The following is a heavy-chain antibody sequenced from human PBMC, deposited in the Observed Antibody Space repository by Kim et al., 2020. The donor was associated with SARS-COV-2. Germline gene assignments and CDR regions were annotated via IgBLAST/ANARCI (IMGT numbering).Heavy chain of an antibody. Sequence: ASVKVSCKASGYTFTSYDINWVRQATGQGLEWMGWMNPNSGNTGYAQKCQGRGTMTRNTSLSTAYMELSSLTSEDTAVYYCASPTETLRGGKRLDYWGQGALVTVSS. D-gene: IGHD3-10*01. CDR2: MNPNSGNT. CDR1: GYTFTSYD. CDR3: ASPTETLRGGKRLDY. J-gene: IGHJ4*02. V-gene: IGHV1-8*01.